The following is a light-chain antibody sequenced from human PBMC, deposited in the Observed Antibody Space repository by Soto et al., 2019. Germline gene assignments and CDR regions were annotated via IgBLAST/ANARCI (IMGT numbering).Light chain of an antibody. V-gene: IGKV3-20*01. J-gene: IGKJ2*01. CDR2: AAS. Sequence: EIVLTQSPGTLSLSPGERATLSCRASQSVSSRSLAWYQHKPGQAPRLPIYAASIRATPLPDRFSGSGSGTDFTLTISRLEPEDFAVYYCQHYGDSPLYTFGQGTQLEI. CDR1: QSVSSRS. CDR3: QHYGDSPLYT.